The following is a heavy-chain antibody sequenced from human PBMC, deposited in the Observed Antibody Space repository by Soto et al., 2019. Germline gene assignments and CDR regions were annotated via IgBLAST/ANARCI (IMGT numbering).Heavy chain of an antibody. J-gene: IGHJ6*03. CDR1: GYTFTSYD. CDR3: ARGLVRRKLELRLNLSDYYYYYYMDV. Sequence: ASVKVSCKASGYTFTSYDINWVRQATGQGLEWMGWMNPNSGNTGYAQKFQGRVTMTRNTSISTAYMELSSLRSEDTAVYYCARGLVRRKLELRLNLSDYYYYYYMDVWGKGTTVTVSS. D-gene: IGHD1-7*01. CDR2: MNPNSGNT. V-gene: IGHV1-8*01.